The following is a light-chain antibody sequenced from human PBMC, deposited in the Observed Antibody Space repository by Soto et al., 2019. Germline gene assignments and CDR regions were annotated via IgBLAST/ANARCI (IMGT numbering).Light chain of an antibody. CDR1: QSVSSN. J-gene: IGKJ4*01. CDR2: GAS. V-gene: IGKV3-15*01. CDR3: QQYNNWPLT. Sequence: EIVMTQSPATLSVSPGERATLSCMASQSVSSNLAWYQQKPGQAPRLLIYGASTRATGIPARFSGSGSGTEFTLTISSLQSEDFADYYCQQYNNWPLTFGGGTKVEIK.